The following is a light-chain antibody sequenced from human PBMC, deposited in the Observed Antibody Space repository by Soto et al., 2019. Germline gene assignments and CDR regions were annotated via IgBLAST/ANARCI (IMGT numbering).Light chain of an antibody. J-gene: IGLJ2*01. Sequence: QSVLTQPPSASGTPGQRVTISCSGTSSSIESIYEYWYQQLPGTAPRLLTYRNNQRPSGVPDRFSGSKSGTSASLAISALRSEDEADYYCTVWDDSLRGRLFGGGTKLTVL. CDR1: SSSIESIY. V-gene: IGLV1-47*01. CDR3: TVWDDSLRGRL. CDR2: RNN.